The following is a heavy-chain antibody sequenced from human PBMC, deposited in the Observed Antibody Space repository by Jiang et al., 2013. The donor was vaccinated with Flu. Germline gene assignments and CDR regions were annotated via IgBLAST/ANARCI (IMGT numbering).Heavy chain of an antibody. D-gene: IGHD4-11*01. CDR3: ARVGLYSNYDGGWFDT. CDR2: ISYSGST. CDR1: GGSINNNW. Sequence: GLVKPSETLSLTCTVSGGSINNNWWSWIRQPPGKGLEWIAYISYSGSTNHNPSLKSRVIISVDTSKNQFSLKLNSLTSADTAVYYCARVGLYSNYDGGWFDTWGQGTLVTVSS. J-gene: IGHJ5*02. V-gene: IGHV4-59*01.